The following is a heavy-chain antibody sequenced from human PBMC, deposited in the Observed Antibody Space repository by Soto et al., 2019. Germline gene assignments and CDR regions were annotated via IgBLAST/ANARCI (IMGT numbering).Heavy chain of an antibody. Sequence: SLSLTSTVSGDSIISINFCWGWVRQPPGKGLEWIGSIFYLGSSSYNPSLKSRVTMSVDTSKNQFSLRLRSVTAAETALYFCARHALALRKNNWFDPWGQGIMVTVSS. CDR1: GDSIISINFC. V-gene: IGHV4-39*01. D-gene: IGHD3-3*02. CDR2: IFYLGSS. J-gene: IGHJ5*02. CDR3: ARHALALRKNNWFDP.